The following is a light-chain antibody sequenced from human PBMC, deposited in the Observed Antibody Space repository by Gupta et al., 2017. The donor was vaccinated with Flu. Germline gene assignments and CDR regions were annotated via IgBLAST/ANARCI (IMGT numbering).Light chain of an antibody. CDR2: KAS. Sequence: PSTLSVFLGDRATITCRASQSINSWLAWYQQKPGKAPKLLIYKASIWESGVPSRFSGSGSGTEFTLTISSLQPDDLAAYYCQQYETYPLTFGGGTKVEIK. J-gene: IGKJ4*01. V-gene: IGKV1-5*03. CDR3: QQYETYPLT. CDR1: QSINSW.